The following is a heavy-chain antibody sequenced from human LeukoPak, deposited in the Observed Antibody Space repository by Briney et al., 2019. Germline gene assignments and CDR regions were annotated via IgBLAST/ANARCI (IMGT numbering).Heavy chain of an antibody. CDR1: GFTFDDYA. J-gene: IGHJ6*03. CDR2: ISWNSGSI. D-gene: IGHD3-3*01. CDR3: AKDGDFWSGYHWYYHYYYMDV. V-gene: IGHV3-9*01. Sequence: PGGSLRLSCAASGFTFDDYAMHWVRQAPGKGLEWVSGISWNSGSIGYADSVKGRFTISRDNAKNSLYLQMNSLRAEDTAVYYCAKDGDFWSGYHWYYHYYYMDVWGKGTTVTVSS.